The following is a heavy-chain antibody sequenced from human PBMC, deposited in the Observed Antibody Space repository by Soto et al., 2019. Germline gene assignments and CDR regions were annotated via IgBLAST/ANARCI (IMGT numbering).Heavy chain of an antibody. D-gene: IGHD4-17*01. CDR3: ARDKPNRRTTVTNNKPKKDY. CDR1: GFTFSSYA. Sequence: GGSLRLSCAASGFTFSSYAMHWVRQAPGKGLEWVAVISYDGSNKYYADSVKGRFTISRDNAKNSLYLQMNSLRAEDTAVYYCARDKPNRRTTVTNNKPKKDYWGQGTLVTGS. V-gene: IGHV3-30-3*01. CDR2: ISYDGSNK. J-gene: IGHJ4*02.